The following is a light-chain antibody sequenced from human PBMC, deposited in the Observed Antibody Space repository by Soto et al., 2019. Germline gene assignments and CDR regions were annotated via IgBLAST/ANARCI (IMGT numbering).Light chain of an antibody. CDR2: DVN. V-gene: IGLV2-14*01. Sequence: QSALTQPASVSGSPGQSITISCTGTSSDVGRYNYVSWYRQHPGTAPKLIISDVNSRPSGISNRFSGSKSGNTASLTISGLQAEDEAYYYCSSYARSSTLYVFGTGTKLTVL. CDR3: SSYARSSTLYV. CDR1: SSDVGRYNY. J-gene: IGLJ1*01.